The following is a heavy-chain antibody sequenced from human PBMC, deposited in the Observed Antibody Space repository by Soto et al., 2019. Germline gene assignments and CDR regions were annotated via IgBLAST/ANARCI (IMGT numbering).Heavy chain of an antibody. CDR3: ARGERRPYFDY. J-gene: IGHJ4*02. Sequence: GGSLRLSCAASGFTFSDYYMSWIRQAPGKGLEWVSYISSSSSYTNYADSVKGRFTISRDNAKNSLYLQMNSLRAEDTAAYYCARGERRPYFDYWGQGTLVTV. CDR1: GFTFSDYY. V-gene: IGHV3-11*06. CDR2: ISSSSSYT.